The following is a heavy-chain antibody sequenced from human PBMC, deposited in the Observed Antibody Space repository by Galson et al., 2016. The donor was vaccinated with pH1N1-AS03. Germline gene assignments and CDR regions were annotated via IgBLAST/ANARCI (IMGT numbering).Heavy chain of an antibody. Sequence: PALVKPTQTLTLTCSFSGFSLGTTSVGLAWIRQPPGEALEWLALVHWDGVDRLSPSLRGRLAITKVTSKNQVVLTMTNMGPADTGTYFCTKTSGYDFDFWGQGAPVTVS. J-gene: IGHJ4*02. CDR1: GFSLGTTSVG. V-gene: IGHV2-5*02. CDR2: VHWDGVD. D-gene: IGHD5-12*01. CDR3: TKTSGYDFDF.